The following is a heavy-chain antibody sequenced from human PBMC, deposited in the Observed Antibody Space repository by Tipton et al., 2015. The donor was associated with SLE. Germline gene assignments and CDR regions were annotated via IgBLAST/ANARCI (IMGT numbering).Heavy chain of an antibody. CDR2: IYWNDDK. V-gene: IGHV2-5*01. D-gene: IGHD2-15*01. CDR1: GFSLSTSGVG. CDR3: AHSSRYCSGGSCYPEYAVDI. J-gene: IGHJ3*02. Sequence: LVKPTETLTLTCTFSGFSLSTSGVGVGWIRQPPGKALEWLALIYWNDDKRYSPSLKSRLTITKDTSKNQVVLTMTNMDPVDTATYYCAHSSRYCSGGSCYPEYAVDIWGQGTLVPVSS.